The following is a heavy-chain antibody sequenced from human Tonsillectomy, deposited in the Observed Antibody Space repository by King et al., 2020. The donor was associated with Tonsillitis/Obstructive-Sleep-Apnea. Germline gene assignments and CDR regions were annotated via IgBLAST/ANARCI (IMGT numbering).Heavy chain of an antibody. Sequence: VQLVESGGGLVKPGGSLRLSCAASGFAFSTYSMNWVRQAPGKGLEWVSSISSRSNYIEYADSVKGRFTSSRDNAKRSLYLQMNSLRADDTAVYYCARDPKDGTFVDYWGQGTLVTVSS. V-gene: IGHV3-21*01. D-gene: IGHD1-14*01. CDR1: GFAFSTYS. J-gene: IGHJ4*02. CDR2: ISSRSNYI. CDR3: ARDPKDGTFVDY.